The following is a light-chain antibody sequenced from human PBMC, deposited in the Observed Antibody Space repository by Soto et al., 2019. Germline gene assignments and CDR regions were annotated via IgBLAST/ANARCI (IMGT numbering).Light chain of an antibody. CDR2: GAF. CDR1: PSVTNY. Sequence: PGARATLSFRASPSVTNYLAWYQQKPGQPPRLLIYGAFNRAAGIPARFSGSGSGTDFTLTISSLEPEDFAVYYCQQYGVSTRTFGQGTKV. V-gene: IGKV3-20*01. J-gene: IGKJ1*01. CDR3: QQYGVSTRT.